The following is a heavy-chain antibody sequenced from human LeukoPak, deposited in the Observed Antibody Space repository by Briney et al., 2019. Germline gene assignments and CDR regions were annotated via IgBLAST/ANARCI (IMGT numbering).Heavy chain of an antibody. Sequence: GGSLRLSCAASGFTFSTYSMNWVRQAPGKGLEWVSSISSTSSDIYYADSVKGRFTISRDNAQKSLYLQMNSLRAEDTAVYYCARVGYSSGWYFDYWGQGTLVTVSS. CDR1: GFTFSTYS. V-gene: IGHV3-21*01. J-gene: IGHJ4*02. CDR3: ARVGYSSGWYFDY. D-gene: IGHD6-19*01. CDR2: ISSTSSDI.